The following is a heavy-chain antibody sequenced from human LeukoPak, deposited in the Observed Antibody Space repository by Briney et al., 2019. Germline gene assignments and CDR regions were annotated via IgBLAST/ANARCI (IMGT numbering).Heavy chain of an antibody. CDR1: GFTFDDYA. V-gene: IGHV3-9*01. CDR2: ISWNSGSI. Sequence: GGSLRLSCAASGFTFDDYAMHWVRQAPGKGLEWVSGISWNSGSIGYADSVKGRFTISRDNAKNSLYLQMNSLRAEDTALYYCAKVLISRIAAAVDWRGPNNSPFDYWGQGTLVTVSS. CDR3: AKVLISRIAAAVDWRGPNNSPFDY. D-gene: IGHD6-13*01. J-gene: IGHJ4*02.